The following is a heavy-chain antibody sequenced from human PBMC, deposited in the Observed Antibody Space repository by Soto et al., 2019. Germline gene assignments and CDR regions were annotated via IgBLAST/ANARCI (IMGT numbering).Heavy chain of an antibody. D-gene: IGHD2-2*01. CDR2: ISGYNGKS. CDR3: ARIADCSTTSCSFPSRFHVRGYYYYYGLDV. V-gene: IGHV1-18*04. CDR1: GYTFSSYG. Sequence: QAQLVQSGAEVKKPGASVKVTCKASGYTFSSYGISWVRQAPGQGLERVGWISGYNGKSNYAQNYEGRVTMIMDTSTSTAYTELSSLRSDDTAVYYCARIADCSTTSCSFPSRFHVRGYYYYYGLDVWGQGTTVTVSS. J-gene: IGHJ6*02.